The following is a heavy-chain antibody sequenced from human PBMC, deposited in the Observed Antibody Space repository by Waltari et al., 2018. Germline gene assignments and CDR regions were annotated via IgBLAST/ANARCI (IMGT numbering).Heavy chain of an antibody. V-gene: IGHV4-34*01. CDR3: ATVGYTRWFDP. J-gene: IGHJ5*02. D-gene: IGHD6-13*01. CDR1: GGSFSGYS. Sequence: QVQLQQWGAGLLKPSETLSLTCAVYGGSFSGYSWSWIRQPPGKGLEWIGEINHSRSTNYNPSLKSRVTISVDTSKNQFSLKLSSVTAADTAVYYCATVGYTRWFDPWGQGTLVTVSS. CDR2: INHSRST.